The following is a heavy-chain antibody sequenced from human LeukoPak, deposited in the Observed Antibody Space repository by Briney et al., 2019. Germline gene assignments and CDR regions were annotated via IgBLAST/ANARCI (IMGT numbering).Heavy chain of an antibody. V-gene: IGHV4-39*01. CDR2: IYYSGST. D-gene: IGHD3-22*01. J-gene: IGHJ4*02. Sequence: SETLSLTCTVSGGSISSSSYYWGWIRQPPGKGLEWIGSIYYSGSTYYNPSLKSRVTISVDTSKNQFSLKLSSVAAADTAVYYCARTYYYDSIGPFDYWGQGTLVTVSS. CDR3: ARTYYYDSIGPFDY. CDR1: GGSISSSSYY.